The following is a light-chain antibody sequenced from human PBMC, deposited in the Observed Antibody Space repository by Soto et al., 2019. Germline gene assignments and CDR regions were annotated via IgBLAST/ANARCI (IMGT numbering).Light chain of an antibody. J-gene: IGLJ1*01. CDR3: CSYACSSSCI. V-gene: IGLV2-23*02. Sequence: QSVLTQPASVSGSPGQSITISCSGTSSDVGTYNLVSWYQQYPGKAPRLMIYEVTKRPSGVSNRFSGSKSGNTASLTISGFQLEDEADYCCCSYACSSSCIVGAGTKVTVL. CDR2: EVT. CDR1: SSDVGTYNL.